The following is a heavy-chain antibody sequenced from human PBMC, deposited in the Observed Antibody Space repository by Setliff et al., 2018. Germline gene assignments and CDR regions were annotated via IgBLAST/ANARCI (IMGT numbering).Heavy chain of an antibody. V-gene: IGHV4-39*07. CDR1: GVTIGGNNYYY. D-gene: IGHD5-12*01. J-gene: IGHJ4*02. Sequence: SETLSLTCSLSGVTIGGNNYYYWAWIRQPPGKGLEWIGTISYSGGVFYNPSLKSRVAISADTSRIQFSLKLRSVTAADTAVYYCARLGGLLVATMPFDYWGQGTLVTVS. CDR2: ISYSGGV. CDR3: ARLGGLLVATMPFDY.